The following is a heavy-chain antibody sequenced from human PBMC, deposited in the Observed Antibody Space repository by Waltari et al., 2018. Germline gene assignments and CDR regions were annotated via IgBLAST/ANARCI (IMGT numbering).Heavy chain of an antibody. J-gene: IGHJ3*02. CDR1: EGTFSSFA. Sequence: QVQLVQSGAEGKKPGTSVQVSCKASEGTFSSFAIIWVRQGPGHRLEWMGMIIPIFGTANYAQKFQGRVTITADESTSTAYMELSSLRSEDTAVYYCASPHYYGSGSYYNSAFDIWGQGTMVTVSS. CDR2: IIPIFGTA. V-gene: IGHV1-69*15. CDR3: ASPHYYGSGSYYNSAFDI. D-gene: IGHD3-10*01.